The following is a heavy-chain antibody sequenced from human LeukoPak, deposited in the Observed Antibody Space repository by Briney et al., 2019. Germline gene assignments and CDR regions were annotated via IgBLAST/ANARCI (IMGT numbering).Heavy chain of an antibody. V-gene: IGHV5-51*01. J-gene: IGHJ5*02. CDR3: ARTAQYSSSSGYWFDP. CDR1: GYSFTSYW. D-gene: IGHD6-6*01. CDR2: IYPGDSDT. Sequence: GESLKIPCKGSGYSFTSYWIGWVRQMPGKGLEGVGIIYPGDSDTRYSPSFKGQVTISADKSTSTAYLQWSSLKASDTAMYYCARTAQYSSSSGYWFDPWGQGNLVTVSS.